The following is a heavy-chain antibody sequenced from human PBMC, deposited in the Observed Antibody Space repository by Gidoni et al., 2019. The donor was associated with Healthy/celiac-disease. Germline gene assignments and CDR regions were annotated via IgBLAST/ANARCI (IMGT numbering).Heavy chain of an antibody. J-gene: IGHJ3*02. CDR1: GFTFGDYA. V-gene: IGHV3-49*05. Sequence: EVQLVESGGGLVKPGRSLRLACTASGFTFGDYALSWFRQAPGRGLEWVGFIRSKAYGGTTEYAASVKGRLTISRDDSKSIAYLQMNSLKTEDTAVYYCTRARGSYRGDIWGQGTMVTVSS. CDR2: IRSKAYGGTT. CDR3: TRARGSYRGDI. D-gene: IGHD1-26*01.